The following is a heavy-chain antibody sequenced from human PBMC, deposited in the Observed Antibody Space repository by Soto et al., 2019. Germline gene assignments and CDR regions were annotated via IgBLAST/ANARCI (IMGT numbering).Heavy chain of an antibody. Sequence: GGSLRLSCAASGFTFSSYGIYWVRQAPGKGLEWVAVIWYDGSNKYYEDSVKGRFTISRDNSKNTLYLQMNSLRAEDTAVYYCARDEGFNVYWGQGTLVTVSS. CDR1: GFTFSSYG. D-gene: IGHD2-15*01. CDR2: IWYDGSNK. CDR3: ARDEGFNVY. J-gene: IGHJ4*02. V-gene: IGHV3-33*01.